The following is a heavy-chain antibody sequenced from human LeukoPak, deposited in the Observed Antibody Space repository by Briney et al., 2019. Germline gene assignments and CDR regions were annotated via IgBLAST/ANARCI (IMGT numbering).Heavy chain of an antibody. Sequence: ASVTVSCKASGYTFTNYGISWVRQAPGQGLEWMGWISAYNGNTNYAQKLQGRVTMTTDTSTSTAYMELRSLRSDDTAVYYCARDRLRYFDWLLPDYWGQGTLVTVSS. CDR2: ISAYNGNT. J-gene: IGHJ4*02. CDR3: ARDRLRYFDWLLPDY. V-gene: IGHV1-18*01. CDR1: GYTFTNYG. D-gene: IGHD3-9*01.